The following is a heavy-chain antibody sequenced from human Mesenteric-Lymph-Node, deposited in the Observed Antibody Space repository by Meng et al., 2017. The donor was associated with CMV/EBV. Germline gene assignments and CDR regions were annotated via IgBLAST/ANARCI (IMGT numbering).Heavy chain of an antibody. CDR3: ANFGKSIYTSDY. Sequence: GASLKISCAASGFTFGSYTMSWVRQAPGKGLEWVSLISTGGDITYYADSVKGRFTISRDNSNSILYLQMNSLRADDTAVYFCANFGKSIYTSDYWGQGTLVTVSS. CDR2: ISTGGDIT. D-gene: IGHD2-2*02. CDR1: GFTFGSYT. V-gene: IGHV3-23*01. J-gene: IGHJ4*02.